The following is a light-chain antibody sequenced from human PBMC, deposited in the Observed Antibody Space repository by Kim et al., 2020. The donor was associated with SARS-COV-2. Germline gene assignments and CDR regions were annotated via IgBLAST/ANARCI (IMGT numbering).Light chain of an antibody. Sequence: EIVMTQSPATLSMSPGERATLSCRASQSVGSNFVWYQHKLRQSPRLLISGASTRATGIPPRFSGSGSGTEFTLTISSLQSEDFAVYYSQQNNDWPRTFGEGTTVGIK. CDR2: GAS. V-gene: IGKV3-15*01. CDR3: QQNNDWPRT. CDR1: QSVGSN. J-gene: IGKJ1*01.